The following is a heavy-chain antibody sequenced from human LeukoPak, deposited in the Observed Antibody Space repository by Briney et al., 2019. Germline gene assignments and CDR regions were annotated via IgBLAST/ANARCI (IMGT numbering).Heavy chain of an antibody. CDR1: GYTFNDYY. CDR3: ATNRGIAAAGALDY. J-gene: IGHJ4*02. D-gene: IGHD6-13*01. CDR2: VDPEDGET. Sequence: ASVKVSRKVSGYTFNDYYMHWVQQAPGKGLEWMGLVDPEDGETIYAEKFQGRVTITADTSTDTAYMELSSLRSEDTAVYYCATNRGIAAAGALDYWGQGTLVTVSS. V-gene: IGHV1-69-2*01.